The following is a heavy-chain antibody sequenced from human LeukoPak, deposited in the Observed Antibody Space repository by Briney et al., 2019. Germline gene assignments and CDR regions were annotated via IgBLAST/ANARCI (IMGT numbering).Heavy chain of an antibody. V-gene: IGHV4-30-4*01. Sequence: SETLSLTCTVSGGSISSGDYYWSWIRQPPGKGLEWIGYIYYSGSTNYNPSLKSRVTISVDTSKNQFSLKLSSVTAADTAVYYCARGFLIVRRWFDPWGQGTLVTVSS. J-gene: IGHJ5*02. CDR2: IYYSGST. D-gene: IGHD2-15*01. CDR3: ARGFLIVRRWFDP. CDR1: GGSISSGDYY.